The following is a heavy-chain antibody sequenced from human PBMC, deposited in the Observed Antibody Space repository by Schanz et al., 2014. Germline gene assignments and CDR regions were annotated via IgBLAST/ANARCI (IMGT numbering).Heavy chain of an antibody. CDR2: ISYSGST. Sequence: QVQLQQWGAGLLKPSETLSLTCGVFGGSFSGYYWSWIRQPPGKGLEWIGFISYSGSTYYNPSLKSRVTISVDTSKNQFSLNLSSATAADTAVYYCARDRGHGDLPGDIWGQGTMVNVSS. V-gene: IGHV4-34*11. J-gene: IGHJ3*02. CDR1: GGSFSGYY. CDR3: ARDRGHGDLPGDI. D-gene: IGHD4-17*01.